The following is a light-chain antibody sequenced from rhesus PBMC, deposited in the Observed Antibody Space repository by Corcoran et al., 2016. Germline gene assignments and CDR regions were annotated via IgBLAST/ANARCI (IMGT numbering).Light chain of an antibody. Sequence: DIQMTQSPSSLSASVGDRVTITCQASQGISSWLAWYQQKPGKAPKLLICAASSLQSGVTSRFSGSGSWTDFTLTISSLQPEEFATYYCQQHNSYPPTFGGGTKVEIK. CDR1: QGISSW. V-gene: IGKV1-33*02. J-gene: IGKJ4*01. CDR3: QQHNSYPPT. CDR2: AAS.